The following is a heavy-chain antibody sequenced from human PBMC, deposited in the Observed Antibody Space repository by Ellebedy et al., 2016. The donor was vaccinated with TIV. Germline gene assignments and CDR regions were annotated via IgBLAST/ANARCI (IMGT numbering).Heavy chain of an antibody. D-gene: IGHD2-15*01. V-gene: IGHV4-4*02. CDR1: GASISSSNW. Sequence: SETLSLXXAVSGASISSSNWWPWIRQSPGKGLEWIWEIDHRGSTNYNPSLESRVTMSVDTSKRQFSLILNAVTAADTAVYYCAAREVVATDFWGQGVLVTVSS. CDR2: IDHRGST. J-gene: IGHJ4*02. CDR3: AAREVVATDF.